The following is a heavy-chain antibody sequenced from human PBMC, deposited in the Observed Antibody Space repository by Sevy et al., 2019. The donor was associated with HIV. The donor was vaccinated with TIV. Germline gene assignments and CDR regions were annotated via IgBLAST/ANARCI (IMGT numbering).Heavy chain of an antibody. CDR3: VKGYYYDSSGYELWAFDI. J-gene: IGHJ3*02. D-gene: IGHD3-22*01. CDR1: GFTFSSYA. Sequence: GGSLRLSCSASGFTFSSYAMHWVRQAPGKGLEYVSAISSNGGSTYYADSVKGRFTISRDNSKNTLYLQMSSLRAEDTAVYYCVKGYYYDSSGYELWAFDIWGQGTMVTVSS. V-gene: IGHV3-64D*06. CDR2: ISSNGGST.